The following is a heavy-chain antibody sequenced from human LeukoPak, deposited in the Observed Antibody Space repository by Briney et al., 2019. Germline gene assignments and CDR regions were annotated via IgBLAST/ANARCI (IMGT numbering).Heavy chain of an antibody. D-gene: IGHD3-22*01. CDR3: ARMSRSSGYYYKYFDY. Sequence: PSETLSLTCAVYGGSFSGYYWSWIRQPPGKGLEWIGEINHSGSTNYNPSLKSRVTISVDTSKNQFSLKLSSVTAADTAVYYCARMSRSSGYYYKYFDYWGRGTLVTVSS. J-gene: IGHJ4*02. CDR2: INHSGST. CDR1: GGSFSGYY. V-gene: IGHV4-34*01.